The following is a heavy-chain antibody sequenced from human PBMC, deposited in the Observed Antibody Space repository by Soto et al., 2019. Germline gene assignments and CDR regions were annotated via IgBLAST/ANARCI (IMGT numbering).Heavy chain of an antibody. CDR1: GFTFSSYA. CDR2: ISYDGSNK. J-gene: IGHJ4*02. CDR3: AREKSYYYDSVFDY. V-gene: IGHV3-30-3*01. Sequence: GGSLRLSCAASGFTFSSYAMHWVRQAPGKGLEWVAVISYDGSNKYYADSVKGRFTISRDNSKNTLYLQMNSLRAEDTAVYYCAREKSYYYDSVFDYWGQGTLVTVSS. D-gene: IGHD3-22*01.